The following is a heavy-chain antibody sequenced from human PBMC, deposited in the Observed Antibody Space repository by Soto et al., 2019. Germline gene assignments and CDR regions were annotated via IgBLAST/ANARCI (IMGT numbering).Heavy chain of an antibody. Sequence: QITLKESGPPLVNPTQTLTLTCTFSGFSLSTSGVGVGWIRQPPGKALEWLALIYWNDDKRYSPSLKSRLTITKDTSKNQVVLTMTNMDPVDTATYYCAHRPGPTVTTGWGGLFDPWGQGTLVTVSS. CDR3: AHRPGPTVTTGWGGLFDP. D-gene: IGHD4-17*01. V-gene: IGHV2-5*01. CDR1: GFSLSTSGVG. J-gene: IGHJ5*02. CDR2: IYWNDDK.